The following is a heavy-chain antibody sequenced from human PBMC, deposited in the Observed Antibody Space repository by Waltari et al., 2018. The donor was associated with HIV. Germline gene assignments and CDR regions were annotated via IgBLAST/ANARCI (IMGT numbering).Heavy chain of an antibody. Sequence: QVQVVQSGAEVKQPGASVRVSCKASGYTFTNYYIHWVRPPPGQGLEWLGKSNPRRGLTAYARKFKGRVTITRETSTSTVYMELRSLRSEDTAVYYWARAGGRGCWGGSYYHNGMDVWGQGTTVTVSS. D-gene: IGHD2-21*01. CDR3: ARAGGRGCWGGSYYHNGMDV. J-gene: IGHJ6*02. CDR1: GYTFTNYY. CDR2: SNPRRGLT. V-gene: IGHV1-46*01.